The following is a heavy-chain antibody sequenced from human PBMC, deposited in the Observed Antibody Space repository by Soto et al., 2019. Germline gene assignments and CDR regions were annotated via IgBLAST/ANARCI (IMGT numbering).Heavy chain of an antibody. CDR3: ARHAAYDSVWGKSDGSDY. V-gene: IGHV4-59*05. CDR1: GGSISSYY. D-gene: IGHD3-16*01. J-gene: IGHJ4*02. CDR2: MYYSGAT. Sequence: PSETLSLTCTVSGGSISSYYWSWIRQPPGKGLEWIGSMYYSGATYHNPSLQSRVTISVDTSKNQFSLHLSSVTAADTAVYYCARHAAYDSVWGKSDGSDYWGQGTLVTSPQ.